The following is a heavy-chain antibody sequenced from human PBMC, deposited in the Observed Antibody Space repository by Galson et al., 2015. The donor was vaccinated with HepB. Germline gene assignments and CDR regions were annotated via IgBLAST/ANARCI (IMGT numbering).Heavy chain of an antibody. V-gene: IGHV1-24*01. D-gene: IGHD2-8*02. CDR1: GYTLTELS. CDR2: FDPEDGET. Sequence: SVKVSCKVSGYTLTELSMHWVRQAPGKGLEWMGGFDPEDGETIYAQKFQGRVTMTEDTSTDTAYMELSSLRSEDTAVYYCATVWSPYYYMDVWGKGTTVTVSS. J-gene: IGHJ6*03. CDR3: ATVWSPYYYMDV.